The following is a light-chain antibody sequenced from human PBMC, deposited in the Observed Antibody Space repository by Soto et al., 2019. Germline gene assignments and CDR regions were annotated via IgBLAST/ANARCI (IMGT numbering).Light chain of an antibody. CDR1: SNDVGAYNF. J-gene: IGLJ3*02. CDR2: AVI. CDR3: CSYAASFWV. Sequence: QPVLTQPRSVSGSPGQSVTISCAGTSNDVGAYNFVSWYQQHPGKAPKLIIYAVIKRPSGVPDRFSGSKSGNTASLTISGLRTEDEADYYCCSYAASFWVFGGGTKLTVL. V-gene: IGLV2-11*01.